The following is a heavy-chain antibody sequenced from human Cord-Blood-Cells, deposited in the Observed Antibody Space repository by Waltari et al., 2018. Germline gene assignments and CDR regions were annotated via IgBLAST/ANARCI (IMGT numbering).Heavy chain of an antibody. D-gene: IGHD3-3*01. J-gene: IGHJ4*02. CDR1: GGSISSSRYY. CDR3: ARHVYDFWSGYYFDY. Sequence: QLQLQESGPGLVKPSETLSLTCTVSGGSISSSRYYWGWIRQPPRKGREWIGRIYYSGSAHYTPPLKSRVTISVDTSKNQFSLKLSSVTAADTAVYYCARHVYDFWSGYYFDYWGQGTLGTVSS. CDR2: IYYSGSA. V-gene: IGHV4-39*01.